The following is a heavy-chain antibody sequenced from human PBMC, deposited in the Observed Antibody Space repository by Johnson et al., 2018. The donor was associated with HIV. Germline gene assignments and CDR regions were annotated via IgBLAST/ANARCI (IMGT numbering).Heavy chain of an antibody. Sequence: VQLVESGGGLVQPGGSLRLSCAASGFTFSSYAMSWVRQAPGKGLEWVSALSGTGDSTYYADSVKGRFTISRDNAKNSLYLQMNSLRAEDTAVYYCAREGQEFNDAFDIWGQGTMVTVSS. CDR1: GFTFSSYA. J-gene: IGHJ3*02. D-gene: IGHD3-10*01. V-gene: IGHV3-23*04. CDR2: LSGTGDST. CDR3: AREGQEFNDAFDI.